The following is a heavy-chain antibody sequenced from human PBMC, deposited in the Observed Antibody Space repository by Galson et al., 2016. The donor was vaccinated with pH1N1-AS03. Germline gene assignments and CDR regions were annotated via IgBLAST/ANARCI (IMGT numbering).Heavy chain of an antibody. CDR3: ARFAWATSGDDAFDV. Sequence: LRLSCAASGFTFSTYWMSWVRQAPGKGLEWVANIKQDATEKYYVDSVKGRFTISRDNAKKSLYLQMDSLRLEDTASYYCARFAWATSGDDAFDVWGQGHWSPSLQ. J-gene: IGHJ3*01. CDR1: GFTFSTYW. CDR2: IKQDATEK. D-gene: IGHD3-10*01. V-gene: IGHV3-7*01.